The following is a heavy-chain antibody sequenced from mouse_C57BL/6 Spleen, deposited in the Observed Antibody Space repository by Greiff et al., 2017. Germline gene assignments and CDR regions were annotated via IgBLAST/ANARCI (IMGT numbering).Heavy chain of an antibody. CDR2: IEPSDSYT. V-gene: IGHV1-50*01. J-gene: IGHJ4*01. CDR3: AKIDSSGYYYAMDY. CDR1: GYTFTSYW. D-gene: IGHD3-2*02. Sequence: VQLQQPGAELVKPGASVKLSCKASGYTFTSYWMQWVKQRPGQGLEWIGEIEPSDSYTKYNQKFKGKATLTVDTSSSTAYMQLSSLTAEDSAVYYCAKIDSSGYYYAMDYWGQGTSVTVSS.